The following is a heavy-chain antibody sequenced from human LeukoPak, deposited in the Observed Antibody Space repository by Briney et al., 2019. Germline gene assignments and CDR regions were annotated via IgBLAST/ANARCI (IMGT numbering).Heavy chain of an antibody. V-gene: IGHV4-39*01. J-gene: IGHJ4*02. D-gene: IGHD6-13*01. Sequence: SETLSLTCTVSGGSISSSSYYWGWIRQPPGKGLEWIGSIYYSGSTYYNPSLKSRVTISVDTSNNQFSLKLISVTAADTAVYSCARLVPYSSNWYFDYWGQGTLLTVSS. CDR1: GGSISSSSYY. CDR2: IYYSGST. CDR3: ARLVPYSSNWYFDY.